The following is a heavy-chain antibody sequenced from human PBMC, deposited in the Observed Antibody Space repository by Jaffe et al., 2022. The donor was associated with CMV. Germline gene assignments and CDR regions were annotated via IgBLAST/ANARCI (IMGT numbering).Heavy chain of an antibody. CDR2: INPNSGGT. V-gene: IGHV1-2*02. J-gene: IGHJ6*02. Sequence: QVQLVQSGAEVKKPGASVKVSCKASGYTFTGYYMHWVRQAPGQGLEWMGWINPNSGGTNYAQKFQGRVTMTRDTSISTAYMELSRLRSDDTAVYYCAGGIVVVVAAKEKFYYYYGMDVWGQGTTVTVSS. CDR3: AGGIVVVVAAKEKFYYYYGMDV. D-gene: IGHD2-15*01. CDR1: GYTFTGYY.